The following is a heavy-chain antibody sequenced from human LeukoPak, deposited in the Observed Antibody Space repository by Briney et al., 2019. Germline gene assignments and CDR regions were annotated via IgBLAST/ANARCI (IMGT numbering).Heavy chain of an antibody. CDR1: GLAFSSYS. Sequence: GGFLRLSCVASGLAFSSYSMHWVRQAPGKGLEWVGVISYDGSDEYYTDSVKGRFTISRDNSKNTVYLQMSSLRADDTAVYYCARDFTLEWFDIHWGQGTLVTVSS. CDR3: ARDFTLEWFDIH. CDR2: ISYDGSDE. J-gene: IGHJ4*02. V-gene: IGHV3-30*04. D-gene: IGHD3-3*01.